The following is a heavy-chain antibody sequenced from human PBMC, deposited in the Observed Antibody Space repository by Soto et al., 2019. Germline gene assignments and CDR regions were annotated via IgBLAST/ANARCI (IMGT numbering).Heavy chain of an antibody. J-gene: IGHJ4*02. Sequence: SETLSLTCAVYGGSFSGYYWSWIRQPPGKGLEWIGEINHSGSTNYNPSLKSRVTISVDTSKNQFSLKLSSVTAADTAVYYCARATLNYYGSGSYYKGFRIFDYWGQGTLVTVSS. CDR3: ARATLNYYGSGSYYKGFRIFDY. CDR1: GGSFSGYY. D-gene: IGHD3-10*01. V-gene: IGHV4-34*01. CDR2: INHSGST.